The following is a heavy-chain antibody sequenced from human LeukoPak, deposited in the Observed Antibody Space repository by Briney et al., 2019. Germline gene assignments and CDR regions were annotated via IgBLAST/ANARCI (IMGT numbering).Heavy chain of an antibody. Sequence: PGGSLRLSCAASGFTFSRYEMNWVRQARGRGLEGVSYISSSGSTIYYADSVKGRFTISRENAQKSLYLHKNSLRAQGTAGCFCSSEAYYYDRSGSFDYWGQGTLVTVSS. CDR1: GFTFSRYE. V-gene: IGHV3-48*03. D-gene: IGHD3-22*01. CDR3: SSEAYYYDRSGSFDY. CDR2: ISSSGSTI. J-gene: IGHJ4*02.